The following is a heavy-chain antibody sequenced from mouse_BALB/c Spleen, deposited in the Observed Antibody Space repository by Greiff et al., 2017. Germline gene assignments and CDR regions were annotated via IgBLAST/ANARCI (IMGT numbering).Heavy chain of an antibody. CDR1: GYTFTSYW. V-gene: IGHV1S81*02. CDR2: INPSNGRT. CDR3: ARSAPYYRYEGAMDY. D-gene: IGHD2-14*01. Sequence: VQLQQSGAELVKPGASVKLSCKASGYTFTSYWMHWVKQRPGQGLEWIGEINPSNGRTNYNEKFKSKATLTVDKSSSTAYMQLSSLTSEDSAVYYCARSAPYYRYEGAMDYWGQGTSVTVSS. J-gene: IGHJ4*01.